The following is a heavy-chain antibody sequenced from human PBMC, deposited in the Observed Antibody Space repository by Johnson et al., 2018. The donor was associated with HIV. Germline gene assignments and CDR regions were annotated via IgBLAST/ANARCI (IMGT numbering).Heavy chain of an antibody. V-gene: IGHV3-74*02. CDR1: GFTFSRYW. J-gene: IGHJ3*02. CDR2: IKSDGSST. CDR3: ARAYIYGAFDI. Sequence: VQLVESGGGLVQPGGSLRLSCAASGFTFSRYWMDWVRQAPGKGLVWVSRIKSDGSSTAYADSVKDRFTISRDNAKNTLYLQMNSLRGEDTAVYYCARAYIYGAFDIWGQGTMVTVSS. D-gene: IGHD3-16*01.